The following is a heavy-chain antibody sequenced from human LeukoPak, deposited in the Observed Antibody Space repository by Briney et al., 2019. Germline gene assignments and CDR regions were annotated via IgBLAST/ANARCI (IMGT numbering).Heavy chain of an antibody. CDR1: GFTFSSYA. J-gene: IGHJ4*02. CDR2: ISYDGSNK. CDR3: AREPLDAGYSYVFDY. V-gene: IGHV3-30*04. D-gene: IGHD5-18*01. Sequence: TGGSLRLSCAASGFTFSSYAMHWVRQAPGKGLEWVAVISYDGSNKYYADSVKGRFTISRDNSKNTLYLQMNSLRAEDTAVYYCAREPLDAGYSYVFDYWGQGTLVTVSS.